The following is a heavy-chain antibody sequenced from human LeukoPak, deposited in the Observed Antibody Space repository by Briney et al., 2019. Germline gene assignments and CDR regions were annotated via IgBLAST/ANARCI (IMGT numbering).Heavy chain of an antibody. Sequence: GGSLRLFCAASGFTYSNVWMNWVRQAPGKGLEWVGRIKTNAEGGTLDYTAPVKGRFTISRDDSKNTLYLQMDSLEVEDTGMYYCTTGIDDEGGYWGQGTLVTVSS. CDR2: IKTNAEGGTL. CDR1: GFTYSNVW. V-gene: IGHV3-15*07. J-gene: IGHJ4*02. D-gene: IGHD3-3*02. CDR3: TTGIDDEGGY.